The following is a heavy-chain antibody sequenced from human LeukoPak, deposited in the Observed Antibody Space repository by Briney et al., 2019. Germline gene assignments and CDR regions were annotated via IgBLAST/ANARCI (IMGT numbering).Heavy chain of an antibody. D-gene: IGHD5-24*01. CDR3: ARDPRDGYNSGY. J-gene: IGHJ4*02. V-gene: IGHV1-2*06. CDR1: GYTFTGYY. CDR2: INPNSGGT. Sequence: ASVKVSCKASGYTFTGYYMHWVRQAPRQGLEWMGRINPNSGGTNYAQKFQGRVTMTRDTSISTAYMELSRLRSDDTAVYYCARDPRDGYNSGYWGQGTLVTVSS.